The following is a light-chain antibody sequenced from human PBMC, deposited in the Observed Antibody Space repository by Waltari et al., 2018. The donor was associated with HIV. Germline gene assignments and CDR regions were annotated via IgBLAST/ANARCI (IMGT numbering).Light chain of an antibody. CDR1: ALPKQY. Sequence: SVSPGQTARITCSGDALPKQYAYWYQQKPGQAPVLVIYKDSERPSGIPERFSGSSSGTTVTLTISGVQAEDEADYYCQSADSSGTLYVFGTGTKVTVL. V-gene: IGLV3-25*03. CDR2: KDS. CDR3: QSADSSGTLYV. J-gene: IGLJ1*01.